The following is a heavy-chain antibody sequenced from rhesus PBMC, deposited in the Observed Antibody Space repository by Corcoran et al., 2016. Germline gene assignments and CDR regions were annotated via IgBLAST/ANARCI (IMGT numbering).Heavy chain of an antibody. CDR3: ARYPYNRFDV. V-gene: IGHV4-122*02. CDR1: GGHIRSGYYY. CDR2: VPYSGST. J-gene: IGHJ5-1*01. Sequence: QVQLQESGPGLVKPSETLSLTCAVPGGHIRSGYYYWSWIRQPPGKGPGGIGYVPYSGSTSYNPSLKSRVTISRDTSKNQFSLKLSSVTAADTAVYYCARYPYNRFDVWGPGVLVTVSS.